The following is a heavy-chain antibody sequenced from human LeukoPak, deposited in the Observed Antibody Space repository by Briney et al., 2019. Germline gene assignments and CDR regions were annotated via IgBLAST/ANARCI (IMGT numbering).Heavy chain of an antibody. CDR2: ISWNGGSI. CDR1: GFTFDDYA. CDR3: TKDRGSRQWLVAPDY. J-gene: IGHJ4*02. Sequence: GGSLRLSCAASGFTFDDYAMHWVRQAPGKGLEWVSGISWNGGSIDYAGSVKGRFTISRDNAKNSLYLQMNSLRAEDMALYYCTKDRGSRQWLVAPDYWGQGTLVTVSS. D-gene: IGHD6-19*01. V-gene: IGHV3-9*03.